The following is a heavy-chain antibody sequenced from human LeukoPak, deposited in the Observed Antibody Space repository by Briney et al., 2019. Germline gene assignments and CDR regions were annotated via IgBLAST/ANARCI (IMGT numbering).Heavy chain of an antibody. CDR3: ARRSVGVTGSGWYGIY. D-gene: IGHD6-19*01. Sequence: GESLKISCKASGYSFTSDWIGWVRQMPGKGLEWMGIIYPGDSATRYSPSFQGQVTISADKSISTAFLQWSSLKASDTAIYYCARRSVGVTGSGWYGIYWGQGALVNVSS. V-gene: IGHV5-51*01. CDR2: IYPGDSAT. CDR1: GYSFTSDW. J-gene: IGHJ4*02.